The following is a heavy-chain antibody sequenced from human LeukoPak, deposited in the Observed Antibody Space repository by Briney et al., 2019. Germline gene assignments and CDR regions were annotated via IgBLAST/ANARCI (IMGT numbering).Heavy chain of an antibody. CDR3: AKWERWGSNGHFDY. D-gene: IGHD5-24*01. CDR1: GFTFSSYA. CDR2: ISGSGGST. V-gene: IGHV3-23*01. Sequence: GGSLRLSCAASGFTFSSYAMSWVRQAPGKGLEWVSAISGSGGSTYYADSVKGRFTISRDNSKNTLYLQMNSLRAEDTAAYYCAKWERWGSNGHFDYWGQGTLVTVSS. J-gene: IGHJ4*02.